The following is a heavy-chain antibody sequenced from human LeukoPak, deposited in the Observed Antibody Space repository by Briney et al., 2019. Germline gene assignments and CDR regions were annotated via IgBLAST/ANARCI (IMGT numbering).Heavy chain of an antibody. V-gene: IGHV3-21*01. CDR3: ARETAHNYYDSSGPYDY. CDR2: ISSSSSYI. D-gene: IGHD3-22*01. J-gene: IGHJ4*02. Sequence: GGSLRLSCAASGFTFSSYSMNWVRQAPGKGLEWVSSISSSSSYIYYADSVKGRFTISRDNAKHSLYLQMNSLRAEDTAVYYCARETAHNYYDSSGPYDYWGQGTLVTVSS. CDR1: GFTFSSYS.